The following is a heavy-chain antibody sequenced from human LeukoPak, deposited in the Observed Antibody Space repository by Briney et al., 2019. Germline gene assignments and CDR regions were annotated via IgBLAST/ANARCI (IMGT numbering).Heavy chain of an antibody. Sequence: SETLSLTCAVYGGSFSGYYWSWIRQPPGKGLEWIGEINHSGSTNYNPSLKSRVTISVDTSKNQFSLKLSSVTAADTAVYYCARVLGEQQLVHYFDYWGQGTLVTVSS. CDR1: GGSFSGYY. V-gene: IGHV4-34*01. CDR2: INHSGST. CDR3: ARVLGEQQLVHYFDY. J-gene: IGHJ4*02. D-gene: IGHD6-13*01.